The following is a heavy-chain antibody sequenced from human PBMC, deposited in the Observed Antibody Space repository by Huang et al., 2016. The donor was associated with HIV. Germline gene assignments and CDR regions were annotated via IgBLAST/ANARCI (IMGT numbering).Heavy chain of an antibody. V-gene: IGHV3-30*18. CDR2: VSFDGSNK. D-gene: IGHD3-3*01. Sequence: QVQLVESGGGVVQPGRSLRLSCTASGFSFSSYGMHWVRQAPGKGLEWGAGVSFDGSNKYSADSLKGRFTISRDNSKNTLYLQMNSLTVEDTAVYYCAKDKYLMSTILAYYFDCWGQGTLVTVSS. CDR1: GFSFSSYG. CDR3: AKDKYLMSTILAYYFDC. J-gene: IGHJ4*02.